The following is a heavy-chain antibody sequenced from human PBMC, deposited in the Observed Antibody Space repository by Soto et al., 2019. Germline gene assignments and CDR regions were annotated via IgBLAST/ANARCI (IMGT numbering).Heavy chain of an antibody. CDR1: GFTFSSYA. D-gene: IGHD3-10*01. V-gene: IGHV3-23*01. Sequence: VGSLRLSCAASGFTFSSYAMSWVRQAPGKGLEWVSAISGSGGSTYYADSVKGRFTISRDNSKNTLYLQMNSLRAEDTAVYYCAKDQHPMAHYYYMDVWGKGTTVTVSS. CDR2: ISGSGGST. J-gene: IGHJ6*03. CDR3: AKDQHPMAHYYYMDV.